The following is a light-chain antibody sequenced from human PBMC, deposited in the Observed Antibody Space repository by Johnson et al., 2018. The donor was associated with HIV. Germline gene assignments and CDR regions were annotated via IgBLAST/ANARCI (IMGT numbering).Light chain of an antibody. CDR2: DNS. J-gene: IGLJ1*01. CDR1: RSNIGDNF. V-gene: IGLV1-51*01. Sequence: QSILTQPPSVSAAPGQKVTISCSGNRSNIGDNFVSWYQHLPGTAPKLLVYDNSKRPSGIPDRFSGSKSGTSATLGITVLQTGDEADYYCGTWDGSLSAGAVFGTGTKVTVL. CDR3: GTWDGSLSAGAV.